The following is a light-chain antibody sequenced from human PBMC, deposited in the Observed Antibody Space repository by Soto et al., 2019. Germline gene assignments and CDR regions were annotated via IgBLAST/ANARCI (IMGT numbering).Light chain of an antibody. CDR3: EIWDSRLSSPVV. V-gene: IGLV1-51*01. Sequence: QSVLTQPPSVYAAPGQKVTISCSGSSSNIGNNYVYWYQQLPGTAPKLLIYDNNKRPSGIPEQFSGSKSGTSATLGITGRQTGDEVDYYCEIWDSRLSSPVVFCGGTKLAVL. J-gene: IGLJ2*01. CDR2: DNN. CDR1: SSNIGNNY.